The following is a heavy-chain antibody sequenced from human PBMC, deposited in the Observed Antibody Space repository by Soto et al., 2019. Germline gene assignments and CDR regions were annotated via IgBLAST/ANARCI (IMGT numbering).Heavy chain of an antibody. CDR2: IYYSGST. Sequence: SETLSLTCTVSGGSISSSSYYWGWIRQPPGKGLEWIGSIYYSGSTYYNPSLKSRVTISVDTSKNQFSLKLSSVTAADTAVYYCARDQEGMDVWGKGTTVTVSS. J-gene: IGHJ6*04. V-gene: IGHV4-39*07. CDR1: GGSISSSSYY. CDR3: ARDQEGMDV.